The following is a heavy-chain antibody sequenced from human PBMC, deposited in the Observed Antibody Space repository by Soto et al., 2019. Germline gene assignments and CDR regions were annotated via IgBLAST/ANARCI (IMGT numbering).Heavy chain of an antibody. CDR1: GGTFNTYA. CDR2: ISTMFGAA. D-gene: IGHD3-10*01. CDR3: AREVQVHTPAFVY. Sequence: QVQLVQSGAEMKKPGSSVKVSCQSSGGTFNTYAMNWVRQAPGQGPEWMGDISTMFGAANYAPKFQSRVTITANEATGTPYMQLSSLTSDDTALYFCAREVQVHTPAFVYWGQGTLVTLSS. J-gene: IGHJ4*02. V-gene: IGHV1-69*19.